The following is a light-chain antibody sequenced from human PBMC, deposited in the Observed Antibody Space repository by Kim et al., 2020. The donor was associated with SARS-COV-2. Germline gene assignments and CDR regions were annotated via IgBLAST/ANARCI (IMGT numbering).Light chain of an antibody. CDR2: SAS. V-gene: IGKV3-20*01. CDR3: QQYGGSQFT. Sequence: EIVLTQSPGTLSLSPGERATLSCSASQSISSTYLAWYQQKPGQAPRLLIHSASTRGAGIPDRFSGSGSGTDFTLTISRLEPDDFAVYYCQQYGGSQFTFGPGTKVDIK. CDR1: QSISSTY. J-gene: IGKJ3*01.